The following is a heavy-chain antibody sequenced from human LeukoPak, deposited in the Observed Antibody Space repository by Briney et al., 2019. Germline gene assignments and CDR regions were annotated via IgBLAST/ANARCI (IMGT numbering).Heavy chain of an antibody. Sequence: GGSLRLSCAASGFTFSGYAMSWVRQAPGESPEWVSALGSGGRGSHYADSVKGRFTISRDDSKNTLYLQMNSLRAEDTAVYFCASPGLAVAGTRWFDPWGQGTLVTVSS. CDR2: LGSGGRGS. D-gene: IGHD6-19*01. V-gene: IGHV3-23*01. CDR3: ASPGLAVAGTRWFDP. J-gene: IGHJ5*02. CDR1: GFTFSGYA.